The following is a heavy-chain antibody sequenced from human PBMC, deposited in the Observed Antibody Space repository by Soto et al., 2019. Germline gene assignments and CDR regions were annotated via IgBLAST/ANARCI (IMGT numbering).Heavy chain of an antibody. CDR2: IYYSGST. J-gene: IGHJ5*02. D-gene: IGHD3-10*01. CDR3: ARVITMVRGVIINNWFDP. V-gene: IGHV4-39*01. CDR1: GGSISSSSYY. Sequence: SETLSLTCTVSGGSISSSSYYWGWIRQPPGKGLEWIGSIYYSGSTYYNPSLKSRVTISVDTSKNQFSLKLSSVTAADTAVYYCARVITMVRGVIINNWFDPWGQGTLVTVSS.